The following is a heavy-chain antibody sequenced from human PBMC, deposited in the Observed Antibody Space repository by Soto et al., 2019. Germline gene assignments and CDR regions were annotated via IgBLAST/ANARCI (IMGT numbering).Heavy chain of an antibody. Sequence: LSLTCTVSGGSISSGGYYWSWIRQHPGKGLEWIGYIYYSGSTYYNPSLKSRVTISVDTSKNQFSLKLSSVTAADTAVYYCASSYYDFWSGYSNPPGMDVWGQGTTVTVSS. CDR3: ASSYYDFWSGYSNPPGMDV. CDR1: GGSISSGGYY. V-gene: IGHV4-31*03. D-gene: IGHD3-3*01. J-gene: IGHJ6*02. CDR2: IYYSGST.